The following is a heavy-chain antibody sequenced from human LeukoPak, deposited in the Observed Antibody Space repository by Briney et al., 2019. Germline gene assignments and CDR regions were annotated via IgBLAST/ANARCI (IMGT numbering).Heavy chain of an antibody. CDR2: INHSGST. D-gene: IGHD3-10*01. V-gene: IGHV4-38-2*02. Sequence: SETLSLTCTVSGYSISSGYYWGWIRQPPGKGLEWIGEINHSGSTNYNPSLKSRVTISVDTSKNQFSLKLSSVTAADTAVYYCARAPRVDGSGVKRAPFDYWGQGTLVTVSS. J-gene: IGHJ4*02. CDR1: GYSISSGYY. CDR3: ARAPRVDGSGVKRAPFDY.